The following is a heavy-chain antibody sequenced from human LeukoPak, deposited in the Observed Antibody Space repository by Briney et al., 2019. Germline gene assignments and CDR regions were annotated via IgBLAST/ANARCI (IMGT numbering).Heavy chain of an antibody. D-gene: IGHD6-13*01. Sequence: GGSLRLSCAVSGFTFTDYWMNWVRQAPGKGLEWVASIRQDGGEKSYVDSVKGRFTISRDNTKSSLYLQINSLRAEDTAVYYCARDGTAAGLYFDLWGQGTLVTISS. CDR1: GFTFTDYW. CDR3: ARDGTAAGLYFDL. V-gene: IGHV3-7*01. CDR2: IRQDGGEK. J-gene: IGHJ4*01.